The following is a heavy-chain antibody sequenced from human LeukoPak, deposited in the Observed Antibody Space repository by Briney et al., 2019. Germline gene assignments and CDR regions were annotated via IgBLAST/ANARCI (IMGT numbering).Heavy chain of an antibody. J-gene: IGHJ4*02. CDR2: INPDGSAK. V-gene: IGHV3-7*01. Sequence: PGGSLRLSCAASGFTFSSFVMTWVRQAPGKGLEWVAKINPDGSAKYYVDSVKGRFTISRDNAKNSLDLQMSSLRVEDTAVYYCLASGGYWGQGTLVTVSS. CDR1: GFTFSSFV. D-gene: IGHD6-25*01. CDR3: LASGGY.